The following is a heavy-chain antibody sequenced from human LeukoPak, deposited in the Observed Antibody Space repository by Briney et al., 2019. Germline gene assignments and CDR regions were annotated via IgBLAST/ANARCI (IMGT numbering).Heavy chain of an antibody. CDR3: ARQGRGWSYYYMDV. J-gene: IGHJ6*03. Sequence: SETLSLTCTVSGYSISSGYYWGWIRQPPGKGLEWIGSIYHSGSTYYNPSLKSRVTISVDTSKNQFSLKLSSVTAADTAVYYCARQGRGWSYYYMDVWGKGTTVTVSS. V-gene: IGHV4-38-2*02. CDR2: IYHSGST. CDR1: GYSISSGYY. D-gene: IGHD6-19*01.